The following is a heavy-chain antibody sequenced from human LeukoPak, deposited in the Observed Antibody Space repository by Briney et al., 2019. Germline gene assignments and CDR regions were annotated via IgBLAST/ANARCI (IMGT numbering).Heavy chain of an antibody. D-gene: IGHD5-18*01. CDR2: IYYSGST. CDR3: ARDRLDTFDY. J-gene: IGHJ4*02. CDR1: GGSISSYY. V-gene: IGHV4-59*01. Sequence: SETLSLTCTVSGGSISSYYWSWIRQPPGKGLEWIGYIYYSGSTNYSPSLKSRVTISVDTSKNQFSLKLSSVTAADTAVYYCARDRLDTFDYWGQGTLVTVSS.